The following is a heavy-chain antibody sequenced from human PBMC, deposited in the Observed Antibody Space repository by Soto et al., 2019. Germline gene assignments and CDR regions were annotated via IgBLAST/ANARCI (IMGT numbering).Heavy chain of an antibody. CDR3: ARNLGGSQVPF. Sequence: EVQLVETGGGLIQPGGSLRLSCAASGITVRTSYMAWVRQAPGKGLEWVSVIYGGEATYYADSVKGRFTISRDNSVNTVYLQMNSLTAGDTAMYYCARNLGGSQVPFWGQGTLVTVSS. CDR2: IYGGEAT. J-gene: IGHJ4*02. D-gene: IGHD3-10*01. CDR1: GITVRTSY. V-gene: IGHV3-53*02.